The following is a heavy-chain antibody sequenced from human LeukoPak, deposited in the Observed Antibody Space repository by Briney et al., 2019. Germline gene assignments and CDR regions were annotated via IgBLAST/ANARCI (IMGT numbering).Heavy chain of an antibody. V-gene: IGHV1-18*01. CDR2: ISTYNGNT. CDR3: ARGRGSTSRY. J-gene: IGHJ4*02. Sequence: ASVKVSCKTSGYTFTSYGITWVRQAPGQGLEWMGWISTYNGNTNYAQNLQGRVTMTTDTSTSTAYMELRSLRSDDTAVYYCARGRGSTSRYWGQGTLVTVSS. CDR1: GYTFTSYG. D-gene: IGHD5-12*01.